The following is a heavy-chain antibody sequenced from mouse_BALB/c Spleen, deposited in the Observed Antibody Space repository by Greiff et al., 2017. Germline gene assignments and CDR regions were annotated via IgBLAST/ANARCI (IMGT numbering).Heavy chain of an antibody. V-gene: IGHV5-4*02. Sequence: EVQVVESGGGLVKPGGSLKLSCAASGFTFSDYYMYWVRQTPEKRLEWVATISDGGSYTYYPPSVKGRFTISRDNAKNNLYLQMSSLKAEDTAMYYCARGDYGSWFAYWGQGTLVTVSA. D-gene: IGHD1-2*01. CDR1: GFTFSDYY. J-gene: IGHJ3*01. CDR3: ARGDYGSWFAY. CDR2: ISDGGSYT.